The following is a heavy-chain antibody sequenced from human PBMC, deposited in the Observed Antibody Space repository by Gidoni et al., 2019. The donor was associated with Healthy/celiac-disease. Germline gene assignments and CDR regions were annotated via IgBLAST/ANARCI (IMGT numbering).Heavy chain of an antibody. CDR1: GFTVSSNY. CDR3: ASAVYYYDSSGYYA. Sequence: EVQLVESGGGLVQPGGSLRLSCAASGFTVSSNYMSWVRQAPGKGLEWVSVIYSGGSTYYADSVKGRFTISRDNSKNTLYLQMNSLRAEDTAVYYCASAVYYYDSSGYYAWGQGTLVTVSS. D-gene: IGHD3-22*01. CDR2: IYSGGST. V-gene: IGHV3-66*01. J-gene: IGHJ5*02.